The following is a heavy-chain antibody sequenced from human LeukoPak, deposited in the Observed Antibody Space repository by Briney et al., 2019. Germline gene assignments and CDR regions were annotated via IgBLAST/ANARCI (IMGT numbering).Heavy chain of an antibody. Sequence: EASVKVSCKASGYTFTGYYMHWVRQAPGRGLEWMGWINPNSGGTNYAQKFQGRVTMTRDTSISTAYMELSRLRSDDTAVYYCARASPRSTSNWNVPGYWGQRTLVTVSS. CDR1: GYTFTGYY. D-gene: IGHD1-1*01. CDR3: ARASPRSTSNWNVPGY. CDR2: INPNSGGT. V-gene: IGHV1-2*02. J-gene: IGHJ4*02.